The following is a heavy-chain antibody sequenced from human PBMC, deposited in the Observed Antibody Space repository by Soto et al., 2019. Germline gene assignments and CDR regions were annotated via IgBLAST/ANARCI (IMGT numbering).Heavy chain of an antibody. CDR1: GFTFSTYW. Sequence: GGSLRLSCAASGFTFSTYWMDWVRQTPGKGLGWVANINQDGSEKNYVDSVRGRFTIYRDNAKNSLYLQMSSLTAEDSALYYCSRSLNSWGQGTLVTVSS. CDR3: SRSLNS. V-gene: IGHV3-7*01. CDR2: INQDGSEK. J-gene: IGHJ4*02.